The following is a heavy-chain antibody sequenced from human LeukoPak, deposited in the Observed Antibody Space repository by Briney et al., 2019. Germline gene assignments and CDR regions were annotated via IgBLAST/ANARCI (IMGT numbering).Heavy chain of an antibody. CDR3: ARGICSAGSCHGEYYFDY. D-gene: IGHD2-15*01. CDR1: GYIFSNYW. V-gene: IGHV5-51*01. CDR2: IFPGDSDT. Sequence: GVSLKISCKGSGYIFSNYWIGWVRQMPGKGLEWMGIIFPGDSDTRYSPSFEGRVTISADKSINTAHLQWSSLKASDSGVYYCARGICSAGSCHGEYYFDYWGQGTLVTVAS. J-gene: IGHJ4*02.